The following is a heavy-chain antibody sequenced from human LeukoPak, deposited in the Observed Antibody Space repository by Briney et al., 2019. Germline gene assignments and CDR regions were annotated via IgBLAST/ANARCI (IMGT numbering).Heavy chain of an antibody. V-gene: IGHV3-23*01. CDR2: ITGAGDTA. CDR1: GFTFSTFA. CDR3: VRDRNYYEALQRSY. J-gene: IGHJ4*02. D-gene: IGHD3-3*01. Sequence: GGSLRLSCAASGFTFSTFAMSWVRQDPGRGLEWVSSITGAGDTAFYPESVKGRFTISRDNSKNTLYLQMNSLRVEDTALYFCVRDRNYYEALQRSYWGQGTLVTVSS.